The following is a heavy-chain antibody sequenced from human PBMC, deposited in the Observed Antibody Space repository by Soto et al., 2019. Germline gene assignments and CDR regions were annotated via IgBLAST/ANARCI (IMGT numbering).Heavy chain of an antibody. Sequence: QITLNESGPTVVKPTEPLTLTCTFSGFSLTTSGVGVGWVRQSPAKAPEWLAFIYWDDDKRYSTSLKSRLTLTNATANNLVALTMDSVVPAHASTSYCAHRVLRAVVGLYTTTSIYFDFWGQGTPVVVSS. J-gene: IGHJ4*02. CDR1: GFSLTTSGVG. V-gene: IGHV2-5*02. CDR3: AHRVLRAVVGLYTTTSIYFDF. CDR2: IYWDDDK. D-gene: IGHD2-15*01.